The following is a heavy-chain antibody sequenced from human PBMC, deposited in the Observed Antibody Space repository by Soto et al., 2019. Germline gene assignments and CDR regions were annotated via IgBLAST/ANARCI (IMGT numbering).Heavy chain of an antibody. J-gene: IGHJ6*02. V-gene: IGHV4-59*01. CDR1: GGSISSYY. Sequence: PSETLSLTCTVSGGSISSYYWSWIRQPPGKGLEWIGYIYYSGSTNYNPSLKSRVTISVDTSKNQFSLKLSSVTAADTAVYYCASRRKDDYYYYGMDVWGQGTTVTVSS. CDR2: IYYSGST. CDR3: ASRRKDDYYYYGMDV. D-gene: IGHD2-15*01.